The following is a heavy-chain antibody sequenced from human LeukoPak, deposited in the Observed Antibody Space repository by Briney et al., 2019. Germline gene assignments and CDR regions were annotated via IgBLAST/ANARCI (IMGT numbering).Heavy chain of an antibody. CDR3: AKSALEMYYFDY. V-gene: IGHV3-7*03. D-gene: IGHD3-3*01. CDR2: IKQDGSEK. Sequence: ASGFTFSTXWXXXVRQAPGKGXXXXANIKQDGSEKCYVDSVKGRFTISRDNAKNSLYLQMNSLRAEDTALYYCAKSALEMYYFDYWGQGTLVTVSS. CDR1: GFTFSTXW. J-gene: IGHJ4*02.